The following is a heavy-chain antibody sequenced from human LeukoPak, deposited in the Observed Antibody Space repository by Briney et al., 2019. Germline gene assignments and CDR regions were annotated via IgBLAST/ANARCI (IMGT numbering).Heavy chain of an antibody. V-gene: IGHV4-39*01. Sequence: PSETLSPTCTVSGGSISSSSYYWGWIRQPPGKGLEWIGSIYYSGSTYYNPSLKSRDTISVDTSKNQFSLKPSSVTAADTAVYYCAVGITIFGVVTQYNWFDPWGQGTLVTVSS. CDR3: AVGITIFGVVTQYNWFDP. CDR1: GGSISSSSYY. J-gene: IGHJ5*02. CDR2: IYYSGST. D-gene: IGHD3-3*01.